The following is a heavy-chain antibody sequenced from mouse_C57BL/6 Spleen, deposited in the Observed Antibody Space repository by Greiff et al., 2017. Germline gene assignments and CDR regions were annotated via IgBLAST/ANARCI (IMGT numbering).Heavy chain of an antibody. V-gene: IGHV1-69*01. J-gene: IGHJ1*03. D-gene: IGHD1-1*01. CDR3: AYYGSSSYWYFDV. Sequence: QVQLKQPGAELVMPGASVKLSCKASGYTFTSYWMHWVKQRPGQGLEWIGEIDPSDSYTNYNQKFKGKSTLTVDKSSSTAYMQLSSLTSEDSAVYYCAYYGSSSYWYFDVWGTGTTVTVSS. CDR1: GYTFTSYW. CDR2: IDPSDSYT.